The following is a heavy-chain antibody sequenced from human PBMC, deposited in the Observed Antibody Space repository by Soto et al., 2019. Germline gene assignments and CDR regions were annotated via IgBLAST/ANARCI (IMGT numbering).Heavy chain of an antibody. CDR3: ARDVKVVAATLPWFDP. D-gene: IGHD2-15*01. CDR2: ISYDGSNK. Sequence: ESGGGVVQPGRSLRLSCAASGFTFSSYAMHWVRQAPGKGLEWVAVISYDGSNKYYADSVKGRFTISRDNSKNTLYLQMNSLRAEDTAVYYCARDVKVVAATLPWFDPWGQGTLVTVSS. CDR1: GFTFSSYA. V-gene: IGHV3-30-3*01. J-gene: IGHJ5*02.